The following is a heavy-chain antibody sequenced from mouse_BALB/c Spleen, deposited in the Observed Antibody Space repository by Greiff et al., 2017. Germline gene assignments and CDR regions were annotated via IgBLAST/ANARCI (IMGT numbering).Heavy chain of an antibody. J-gene: IGHJ3*01. V-gene: IGHV3-8*02. CDR3: ARGMITTAWFAY. CDR1: GDSITSGY. CDR2: ISYSGST. Sequence: EVMLVESGPSLVKPSQTLSLTCSVTGDSITSGYWNWIRKFPGNKLEYMGYISYSGSTYYNPSLKSRISITRDTSKNQYYLQLNSVTTEDTATYYCARGMITTAWFAYWGQGTLVTVSA. D-gene: IGHD2-4*01.